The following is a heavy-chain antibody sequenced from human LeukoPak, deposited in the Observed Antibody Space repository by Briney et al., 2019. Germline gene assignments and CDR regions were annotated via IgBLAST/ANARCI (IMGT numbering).Heavy chain of an antibody. Sequence: SETLSLTCTVSGGSISSYYWSWIRQPPGKGLEWIGYIYYSGSTNYNPSLKSRVTISVDTSKNQFSLKLSSVTAADTAVYYCGGFGLGDSFDYWGQGPLVTVSS. CDR2: IYYSGST. CDR1: GGSISSYY. V-gene: IGHV4-59*01. CDR3: GGFGLGDSFDY. D-gene: IGHD3-10*01. J-gene: IGHJ4*02.